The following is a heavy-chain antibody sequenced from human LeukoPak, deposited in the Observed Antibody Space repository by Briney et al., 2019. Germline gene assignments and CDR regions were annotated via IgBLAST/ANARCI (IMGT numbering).Heavy chain of an antibody. CDR1: GGTFSSYA. CDR3: ARRPSRSGGQYYFDY. J-gene: IGHJ4*02. CDR2: IIPIFGTA. Sequence: SVKVSCKASGGTFSSYAISWVRQAPGQGLEWMGGIIPIFGTANYAQKFQGRVTITADESTSTAYMELSSLRSEDTAVYYCARRPSRSGGQYYFDYWGQGTLVTVSS. D-gene: IGHD2-15*01. V-gene: IGHV1-69*13.